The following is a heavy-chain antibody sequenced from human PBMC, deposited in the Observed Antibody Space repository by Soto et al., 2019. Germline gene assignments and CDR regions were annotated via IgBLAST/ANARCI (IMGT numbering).Heavy chain of an antibody. CDR1: AGSFSGFY. CDR2: INHGGST. J-gene: IGHJ3*01. V-gene: IGHV4-34*02. CDR3: ARGDTVTGKNVFDF. Sequence: LQQWGAGLLKTSETLSLTCGVYAGSFSGFYWTWIRQPPGQGLEWIGEINHGGSTNQNPSLKSRVTMSVDTSKNQFSLKLSSVTAADTAVYFCARGDTVTGKNVFDFWGQGTMVTVSS. D-gene: IGHD2-21*02.